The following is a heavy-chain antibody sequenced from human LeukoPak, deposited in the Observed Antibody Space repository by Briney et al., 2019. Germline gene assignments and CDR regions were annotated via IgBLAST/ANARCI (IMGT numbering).Heavy chain of an antibody. D-gene: IGHD6-13*01. CDR1: GYTLTGLS. CDR3: ATGRTRTPYSSSWYRYYYYMDV. CDR2: FDPEDGET. V-gene: IGHV1-24*01. J-gene: IGHJ6*03. Sequence: ASVKVSCKVSGYTLTGLSMHWVRQAPGKGLEWMGGFDPEDGETIYAQKFQGRVTMTEDTSTDTAYMELSSLRSEDTAVYYCATGRTRTPYSSSWYRYYYYMDVWGKGTTVTVSS.